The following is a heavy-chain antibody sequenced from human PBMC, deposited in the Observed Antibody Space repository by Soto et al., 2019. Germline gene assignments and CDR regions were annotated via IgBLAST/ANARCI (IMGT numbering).Heavy chain of an antibody. V-gene: IGHV4-39*01. CDR3: ARHGIGFDY. J-gene: IGHJ4*02. CDR2: LYYSGST. CDR1: GGSISSSSYY. D-gene: IGHD1-1*01. Sequence: PSETLSLTCTVSGGSISSSSYYWGWIRQPPGKGLEWIGSLYYSGSTYYNPSLKSRITISVDTSKNQFSLKLSSVTAADTAVYYCARHGIGFDYWGQGTLVTVS.